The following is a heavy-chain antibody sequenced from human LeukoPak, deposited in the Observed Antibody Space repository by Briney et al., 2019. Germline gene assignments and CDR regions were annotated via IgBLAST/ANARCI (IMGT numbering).Heavy chain of an antibody. J-gene: IGHJ4*02. CDR3: ATDYDPKGAIVGATLDY. D-gene: IGHD1-26*01. V-gene: IGHV1-24*01. CDR2: FDPEDGET. CDR1: GYTLTELS. Sequence: ASVKVSCKVSGYTLTELSMHWVRQAPGKGLEWMGGFDPEDGETIYAQKFQGRVTMTEDTSTDTAYMELSSLRSEDTAVYYSATDYDPKGAIVGATLDYWGQGTLVTVSS.